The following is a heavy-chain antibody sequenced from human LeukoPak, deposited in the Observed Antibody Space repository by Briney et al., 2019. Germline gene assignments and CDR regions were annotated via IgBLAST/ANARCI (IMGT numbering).Heavy chain of an antibody. D-gene: IGHD2-15*01. J-gene: IGHJ5*02. V-gene: IGHV4-4*07. CDR3: ARDRSGYCSGGSCYWFDP. CDR2: IYTSGST. CDR1: GGSISSYY. Sequence: SETLSLTCTVSGGSISSYYWSWIRQPAGKGLEWIGRIYTSGSTNYNPSLKSRVTMSVDTSKNQFSPKLSSVTAADTAVYYCARDRSGYCSGGSCYWFDPWGQGTLVTVSS.